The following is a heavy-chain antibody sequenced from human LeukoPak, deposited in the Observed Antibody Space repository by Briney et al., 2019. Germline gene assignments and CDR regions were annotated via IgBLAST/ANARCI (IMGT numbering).Heavy chain of an antibody. Sequence: SVKVSCKASGGTFSSYAISWVRQAPGQGLEWMGRIIPILGIANYAQKFQGRVTITADKSTSTAYMELSSLRSEDTAVYYCARENSGVGATGYFDYWGQGTLVTVSS. CDR1: GGTFSSYA. CDR3: ARENSGVGATGYFDY. J-gene: IGHJ4*02. CDR2: IIPILGIA. D-gene: IGHD1-26*01. V-gene: IGHV1-69*04.